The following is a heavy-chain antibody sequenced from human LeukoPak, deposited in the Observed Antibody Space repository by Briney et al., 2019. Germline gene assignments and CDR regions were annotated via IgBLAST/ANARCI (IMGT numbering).Heavy chain of an antibody. Sequence: GGSLRLSCAASGFTFSSYAMSWVRQAPGKGLEWVSAISGSGGSTYYADSVKGRFTISRDNSKNMLYLQMNSLRAEDTAVYYCAKFDEHGDYFDYWGQGTLVTVSS. CDR3: AKFDEHGDYFDY. CDR2: ISGSGGST. V-gene: IGHV3-23*01. J-gene: IGHJ4*02. D-gene: IGHD4-17*01. CDR1: GFTFSSYA.